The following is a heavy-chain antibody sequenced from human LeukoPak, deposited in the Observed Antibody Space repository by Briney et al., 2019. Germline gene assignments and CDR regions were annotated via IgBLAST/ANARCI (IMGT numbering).Heavy chain of an antibody. D-gene: IGHD3-22*01. CDR1: GGSINSSDYY. V-gene: IGHV4-39*07. J-gene: IGHJ4*02. CDR3: ASRYYHDSSGYFDY. CDR2: IYHSGSM. Sequence: SETLSLTCTVSGGSINSSDYYWGWIRQPPGKGLEWIGSIYHSGSMYASLKSRVTISVDTSKNQFSLKLSSVTAADTAVYYCASRYYHDSSGYFDYWGQGTLVTVSS.